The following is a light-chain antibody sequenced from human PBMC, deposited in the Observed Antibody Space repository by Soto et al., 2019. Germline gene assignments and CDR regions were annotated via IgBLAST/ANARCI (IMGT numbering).Light chain of an antibody. Sequence: EIVLTQSPGTLSLSPGEGATLSCRASQSVSNSYLAWYQQKPGQAPRLLMYGASSRAAGVPDRFSGSGSGTDFTLTISRLEPEAFAVYYCQDYGSSRTFGQGTKVEIK. CDR1: QSVSNSY. CDR3: QDYGSSRT. J-gene: IGKJ1*01. V-gene: IGKV3-20*01. CDR2: GAS.